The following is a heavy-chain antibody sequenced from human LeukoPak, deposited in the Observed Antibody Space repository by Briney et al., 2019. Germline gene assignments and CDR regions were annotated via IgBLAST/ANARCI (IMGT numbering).Heavy chain of an antibody. J-gene: IGHJ5*02. Sequence: ASVKVSCKASGGTFSSYAISWVRQAPGQGLEWMGGIIPIFGTANYAQKFQGRVTITADESTSTAYMELSSLRSEDTAAYYCARGGTYDSDWFDPWGQGTLVTVSS. V-gene: IGHV1-69*13. CDR1: GGTFSSYA. CDR3: ARGGTYDSDWFDP. CDR2: IIPIFGTA. D-gene: IGHD3-16*01.